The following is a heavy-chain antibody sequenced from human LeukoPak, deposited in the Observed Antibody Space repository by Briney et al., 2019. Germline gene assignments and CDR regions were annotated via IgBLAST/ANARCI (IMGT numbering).Heavy chain of an antibody. D-gene: IGHD2-15*01. J-gene: IGHJ4*02. CDR3: AKTLRSSGSWFAPNFDY. CDR1: GFTFNSYV. CDR2: ISGSGDRT. Sequence: GGSLRLSCAASGFTFNSYVMTWVRQAPGKGLEWVSSISGSGDRTTYADSVKGRFTIFRDNSKNTLYLQMNSLRAEDTAVYYCAKTLRSSGSWFAPNFDYWGQGTLVTVSS. V-gene: IGHV3-23*01.